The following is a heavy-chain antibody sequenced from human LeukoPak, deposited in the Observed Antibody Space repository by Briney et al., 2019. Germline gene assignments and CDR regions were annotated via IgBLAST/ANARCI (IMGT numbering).Heavy chain of an antibody. Sequence: SETLSLTCTVSGGSISSYYWSWIRQPAGKGLEWIGRIYTSGSTNYNPSLKSRVTISVDTSKNQFSLKLRSVTAADTAVYYSARGLSGSYHGVFDYWGQGTLVTVSS. J-gene: IGHJ4*02. D-gene: IGHD1-26*01. CDR3: ARGLSGSYHGVFDY. CDR1: GGSISSYY. CDR2: IYTSGST. V-gene: IGHV4-4*07.